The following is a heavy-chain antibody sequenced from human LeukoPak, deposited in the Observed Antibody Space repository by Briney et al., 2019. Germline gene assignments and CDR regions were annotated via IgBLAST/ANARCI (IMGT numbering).Heavy chain of an antibody. CDR1: GGSFSGYY. V-gene: IGHV4-34*01. J-gene: IGHJ5*02. Sequence: SETLSLTCAVYGGSFSGYYWSWIRQPPGKGLEWIGEINHSGSTNYNPSLNSRVTISVDTSKNQFSLKLSSVTAADTAVYYCARGLQGYCSGGSCFRWFDPWGQGTLVTVSS. CDR3: ARGLQGYCSGGSCFRWFDP. CDR2: INHSGST. D-gene: IGHD2-15*01.